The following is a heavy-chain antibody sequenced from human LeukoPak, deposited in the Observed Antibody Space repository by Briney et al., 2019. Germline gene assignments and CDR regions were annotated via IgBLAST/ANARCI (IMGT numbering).Heavy chain of an antibody. J-gene: IGHJ6*02. CDR3: ARSTTVVVPARYYYYGMDV. Sequence: GASVKVSCKASGYTFTSYDINWVRQATGQGLEWMGWMNPNSGNTGYAQKFQGRVTMTRNTSISTAYMELSSLRSEDTAVYYCARSTTVVVPARYYYYGMDVWGQGTTVTVSS. CDR1: GYTFTSYD. D-gene: IGHD2-2*01. CDR2: MNPNSGNT. V-gene: IGHV1-8*01.